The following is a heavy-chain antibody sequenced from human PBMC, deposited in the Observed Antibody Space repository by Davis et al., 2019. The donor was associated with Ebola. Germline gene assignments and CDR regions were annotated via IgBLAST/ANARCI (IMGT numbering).Heavy chain of an antibody. V-gene: IGHV3-11*04. D-gene: IGHD3-16*01. Sequence: GESLKISCAASGFSVSDKYMTWIRQAPGKGLEWVSYISGSGINYADSVKGRFTISRDNAKNSLYLQMNSLRAEDTAVYYCARVDVSSAFDIWGRGTMVTVSS. CDR2: ISGSGI. J-gene: IGHJ3*02. CDR3: ARVDVSSAFDI. CDR1: GFSVSDKY.